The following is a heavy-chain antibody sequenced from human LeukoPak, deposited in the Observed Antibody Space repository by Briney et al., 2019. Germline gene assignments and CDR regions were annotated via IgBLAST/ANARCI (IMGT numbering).Heavy chain of an antibody. D-gene: IGHD2-2*01. V-gene: IGHV1-2*02. CDR2: INPNSGGT. CDR3: ARGAAIVVVPAAKDNWFDP. Sequence: APVKVSCKASAYTFTDYFMYWVRQAPGQGLEWMGWINPNSGGTDYAQNFQGRVTMTRDMSINTAYMELSGLRSDDTAVYYCARGAAIVVVPAAKDNWFDPWGQGTLVTVSS. CDR1: AYTFTDYF. J-gene: IGHJ5*02.